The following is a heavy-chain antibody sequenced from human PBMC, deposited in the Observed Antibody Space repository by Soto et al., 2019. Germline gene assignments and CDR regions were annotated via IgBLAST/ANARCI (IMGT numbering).Heavy chain of an antibody. D-gene: IGHD1-1*01. CDR1: GFTFSSYA. Sequence: GGSLRLSCAASGFTFSSYAMHWVRQAPGKGLEWVAVISYDGSNKYYADSVKGRFTISRDNSKNTLYLQMNSLRAEDTAVYYCARSDHAAGGYGMDVWGQGTTVTVSS. CDR3: ARSDHAAGGYGMDV. CDR2: ISYDGSNK. V-gene: IGHV3-30-3*01. J-gene: IGHJ6*02.